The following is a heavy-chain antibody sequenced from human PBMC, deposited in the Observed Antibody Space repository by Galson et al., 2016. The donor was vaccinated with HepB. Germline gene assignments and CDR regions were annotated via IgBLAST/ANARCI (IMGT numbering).Heavy chain of an antibody. J-gene: IGHJ6*02. CDR1: GFRFSDYN. CDR2: ISASSGTI. CDR3: ARPYTYYFGSGSYFDLVHYGMDV. V-gene: IGHV3-48*01. D-gene: IGHD3-10*01. Sequence: SLRLSCAASGFRFSDYNMNWVRRAPGRGLEWVAYISASSGTIYYADSVKGRFTISRDNANNSLSLQMNSLRAEDTAFYYCARPYTYYFGSGSYFDLVHYGMDVWGQVTTVTVAS.